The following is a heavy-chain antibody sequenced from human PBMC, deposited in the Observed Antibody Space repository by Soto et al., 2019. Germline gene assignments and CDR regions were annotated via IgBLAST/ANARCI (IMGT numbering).Heavy chain of an antibody. CDR3: AKDPGSSGWYEGIDY. Sequence: EVQLLESGGGLVQPGGSLRLSSAASGFTFSSYAMSWVRKAPGKGLEWVSAISGSGGSTYYADSVKGRFTISRDNSKNPLYLQMNSLRAEDTAVYYCAKDPGSSGWYEGIDYWGQGTLVTVSS. CDR1: GFTFSSYA. D-gene: IGHD6-19*01. CDR2: ISGSGGST. J-gene: IGHJ4*02. V-gene: IGHV3-23*01.